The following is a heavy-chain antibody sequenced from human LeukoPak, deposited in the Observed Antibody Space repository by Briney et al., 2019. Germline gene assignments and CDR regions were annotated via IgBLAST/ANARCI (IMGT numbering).Heavy chain of an antibody. CDR3: ARGELFYFDY. V-gene: IGHV4-59*11. J-gene: IGHJ4*02. CDR1: GGSISSHY. CDR2: IYYSGST. D-gene: IGHD1-26*01. Sequence: PSETLSLTCTASGGSISSHYWSWIRQPPGKGLEWIGYIYYSGSTNYNPSLKSRVTISVDTSKNQFSLKLSSVTAADTAVYYCARGELFYFDYWGQGTLVTVSS.